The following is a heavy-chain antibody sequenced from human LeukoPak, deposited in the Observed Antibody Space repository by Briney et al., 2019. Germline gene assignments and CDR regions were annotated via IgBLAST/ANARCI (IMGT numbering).Heavy chain of an antibody. Sequence: GGSLRLSCSASGFTFSDYYMGWIRQAPGKGLEWVSYISSSCSTIYYADSVKGRFTISRDNSKNTVYLQMNSLRAEDTAVYYCARDPTHFRVWDDYDNTRLNYWGQGTLVTVSS. CDR3: ARDPTHFRVWDDYDNTRLNY. V-gene: IGHV3-11*04. D-gene: IGHD3-22*01. CDR1: GFTFSDYY. J-gene: IGHJ4*02. CDR2: ISSSCSTI.